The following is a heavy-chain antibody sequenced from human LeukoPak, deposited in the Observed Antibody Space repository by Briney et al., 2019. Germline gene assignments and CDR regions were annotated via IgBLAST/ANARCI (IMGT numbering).Heavy chain of an antibody. V-gene: IGHV3-30*18. CDR2: ISYDGSNK. CDR3: AKVKFYSGHYFDY. Sequence: GGSLRLSCAASGFTFSSYGMHWVRQAPGGGLGWVAVISYDGSNKYYADSVKGRFTISRDNSKNTLYLQMNSLRAEDTAVYYCAKVKFYSGHYFDYWGQGTLVTVSS. J-gene: IGHJ4*02. D-gene: IGHD2-15*01. CDR1: GFTFSSYG.